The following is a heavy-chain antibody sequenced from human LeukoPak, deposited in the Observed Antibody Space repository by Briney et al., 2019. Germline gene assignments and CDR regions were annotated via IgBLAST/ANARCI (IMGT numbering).Heavy chain of an antibody. J-gene: IGHJ5*02. CDR1: GFNFNTHN. CDR3: ARVRAGLQAFDT. D-gene: IGHD4-11*01. Sequence: GGSLRLSCAASGFNFNTHNLNWVRQAPGKGLEWVSSISSGSKYILYADSVKGRFTVSRDNTKSSVYLKMNSRRAEDTAVYYCARVRAGLQAFDTWGQGTLVTVSS. CDR2: ISSGSKYI. V-gene: IGHV3-21*06.